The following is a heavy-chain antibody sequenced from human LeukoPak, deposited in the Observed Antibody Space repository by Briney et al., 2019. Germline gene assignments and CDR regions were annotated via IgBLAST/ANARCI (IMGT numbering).Heavy chain of an antibody. V-gene: IGHV4-59*08. CDR1: GDSVSGVY. J-gene: IGHJ6*02. Sequence: SETLSLTCSVSGDSVSGVYWSWIRQPPGKGLEWIGYVYYSGDTNYNPSLKSRVTMSLDTSKNQVSLRLSSVTAADTAVYYCARLSPGNGMDVWGQGTTVTVSS. CDR3: ARLSPGNGMDV. CDR2: VYYSGDT.